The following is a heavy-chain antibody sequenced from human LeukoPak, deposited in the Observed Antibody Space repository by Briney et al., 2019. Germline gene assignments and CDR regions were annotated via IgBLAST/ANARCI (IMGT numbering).Heavy chain of an antibody. CDR1: GFTFDDYG. D-gene: IGHD3-9*01. V-gene: IGHV3-11*01. J-gene: IGHJ4*02. CDR2: ISSSGSTI. Sequence: GGSLRLSCAASGFTFDDYGMSWVRQAPGKGLEWVSYISSSGSTIYYADSVKGRFTISRDNAKNSLYLQMNSLRAEDTAVYYCARDYDILTGHDYWGQGTLVTVSS. CDR3: ARDYDILTGHDY.